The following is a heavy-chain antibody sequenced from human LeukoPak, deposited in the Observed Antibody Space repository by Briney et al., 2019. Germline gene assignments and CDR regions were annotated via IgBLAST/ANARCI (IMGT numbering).Heavy chain of an antibody. V-gene: IGHV1-69-2*01. D-gene: IGHD3-22*01. J-gene: IGHJ3*02. CDR1: GYTFTDYY. Sequence: ASVKISCKVSGYTFTDYYMHWVQQAPGKGLEWMGLVDPEDGETIYAEKFQGRVTITADTSTDTAYMELSSLRSEDTAVYYCATLVVITAQVAFDIWGQGTMVTVSS. CDR3: ATLVVITAQVAFDI. CDR2: VDPEDGET.